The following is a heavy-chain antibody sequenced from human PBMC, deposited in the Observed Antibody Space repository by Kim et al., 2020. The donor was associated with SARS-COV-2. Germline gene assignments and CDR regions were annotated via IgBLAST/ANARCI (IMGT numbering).Heavy chain of an antibody. CDR3: VSGGTRVVVGNEGLFGF. CDR1: GFTVSSTY. D-gene: IGHD2-15*01. CDR2: IYRGGST. V-gene: IGHV3-53*04. Sequence: GGSLRLSCAVSGFTVSSTYMSWVRQAPGKGLEWVSVIYRGGSTYYADSVKGRFTISRHNSESTLFLQMNSLRPEDTALYYCVSGGTRVVVGNEGLFGFWGRRTLIPVST. J-gene: IGHJ4*02.